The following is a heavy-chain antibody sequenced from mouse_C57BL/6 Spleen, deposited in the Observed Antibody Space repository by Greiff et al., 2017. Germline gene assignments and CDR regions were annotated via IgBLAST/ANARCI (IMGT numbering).Heavy chain of an antibody. CDR1: GYAFSSYW. CDR3: ARPRSYAMDY. CDR2: IYPGDGDT. Sequence: VQLVESGAELVKPGASVKISCKASGYAFSSYWMNWVKQRPGKGLEWIGQIYPGDGDTNYNGKFKGKATLTADKSSSTAYMQLSSLTSEDSAVYFCARPRSYAMDYWGQGTSVTVSS. D-gene: IGHD3-1*01. V-gene: IGHV1-80*01. J-gene: IGHJ4*01.